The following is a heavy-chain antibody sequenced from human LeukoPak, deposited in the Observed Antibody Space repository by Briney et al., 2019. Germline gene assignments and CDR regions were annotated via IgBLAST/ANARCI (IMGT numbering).Heavy chain of an antibody. J-gene: IGHJ5*02. V-gene: IGHV3-30*18. CDR3: AKETTTVTDWFDP. Sequence: GGSLRLSCAASGFTFSSYGMHWVRQAPGKGLEWVAVISYDGSNKYYEDSVKGRFTISRDNSKNTLYLQMNSLRAEDTAVYYCAKETTTVTDWFDPWGQGTLVTVSS. CDR1: GFTFSSYG. D-gene: IGHD4-17*01. CDR2: ISYDGSNK.